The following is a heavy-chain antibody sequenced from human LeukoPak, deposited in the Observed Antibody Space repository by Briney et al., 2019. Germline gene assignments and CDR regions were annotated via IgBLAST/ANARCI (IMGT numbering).Heavy chain of an antibody. D-gene: IGHD1-26*01. V-gene: IGHV3-7*01. J-gene: IGHJ4*02. Sequence: PGGSLRLSCAASGFTFSSYWMSWVRQAPGKGLEWVANIKQDGSEKYYVDSVKGRFTISRDNAKNTLLLQMNSLRAEDTAVYYCVRDGVGAPPFDYWGQGVLVTVSS. CDR2: IKQDGSEK. CDR3: VRDGVGAPPFDY. CDR1: GFTFSSYW.